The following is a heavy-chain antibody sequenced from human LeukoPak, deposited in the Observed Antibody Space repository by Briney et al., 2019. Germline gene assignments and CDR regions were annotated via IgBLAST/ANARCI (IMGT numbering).Heavy chain of an antibody. CDR3: AGGTVYYYDSSGYRPDAFDI. D-gene: IGHD3-22*01. Sequence: PSETLSLTCTVSGGSISSSSYYWGWIRQPPGKGLEWIGSIYYSGSTYYNPSLKSRVTISVDTSKNQFSLKLSSVTAADTAVYYCAGGTVYYYDSSGYRPDAFDIWGQGTMVTVSS. V-gene: IGHV4-39*01. CDR1: GGSISSSSYY. CDR2: IYYSGST. J-gene: IGHJ3*02.